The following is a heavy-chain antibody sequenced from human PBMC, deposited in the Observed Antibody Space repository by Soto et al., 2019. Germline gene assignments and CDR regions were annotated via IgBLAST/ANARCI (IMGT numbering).Heavy chain of an antibody. CDR3: TPESIAAPPSIDY. D-gene: IGHD6-6*01. CDR2: IKSKTDGGTT. Sequence: ESGGGLVKPGGSLRLSCAASGFTFSNAWMNWVRQAPGKGLEWVGRIKSKTDGGTTDYAAPVKGRFTISRDDSKNTLYLQMNSLKTEDTAVYYCTPESIAAPPSIDYWGQGTLVTVSS. J-gene: IGHJ4*02. V-gene: IGHV3-15*07. CDR1: GFTFSNAW.